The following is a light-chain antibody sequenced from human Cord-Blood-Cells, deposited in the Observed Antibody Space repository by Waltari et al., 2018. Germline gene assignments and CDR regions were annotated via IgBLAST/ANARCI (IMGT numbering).Light chain of an antibody. CDR3: AAWDDSLNGPV. J-gene: IGLJ3*02. CDR1: SSNIGNNA. V-gene: IGLV1-36*01. Sequence: QSLLTQPPSVSEAPRQRVTLSCSGSSSNIGNNAVNWYQQLPGKAPKLLIYYDDLLPSGVSDRFSGSKSGTSASLAISGLQSEDEADYYCAAWDDSLNGPVFGGGTKLTVL. CDR2: YDD.